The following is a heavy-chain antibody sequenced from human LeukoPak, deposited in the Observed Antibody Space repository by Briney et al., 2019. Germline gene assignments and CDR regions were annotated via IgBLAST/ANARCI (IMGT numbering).Heavy chain of an antibody. CDR3: ARGAVTDGYYYYYMDV. Sequence: PSETLSLTCTVSGASISSHYWSWIRQPPGNGLEWIVYIYYSGSTNYNPSLKSRVTISVDTSKNQFSLKLSSVTAADTAVYYCARGAVTDGYYYYYMDVWGKGTTVTVSS. V-gene: IGHV4-59*11. CDR2: IYYSGST. D-gene: IGHD1-14*01. CDR1: GASISSHY. J-gene: IGHJ6*03.